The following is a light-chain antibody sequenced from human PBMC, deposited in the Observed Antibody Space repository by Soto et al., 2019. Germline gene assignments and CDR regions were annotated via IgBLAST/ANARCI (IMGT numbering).Light chain of an antibody. CDR3: QQASSFPWT. CDR2: AAS. J-gene: IGKJ1*01. V-gene: IGKV1-6*01. Sequence: AIQMTQSPSSLSASVGDRVIITCRASQAIKNDLAWYQQKPGKAPRLLIYAASTLQTGVPSRFSGSGSGTDFTLTISSLQPEDFGTYYCQQASSFPWTFGQGTKVDI. CDR1: QAIKND.